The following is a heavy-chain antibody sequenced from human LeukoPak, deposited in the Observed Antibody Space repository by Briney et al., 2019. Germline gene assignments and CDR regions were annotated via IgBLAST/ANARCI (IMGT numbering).Heavy chain of an antibody. CDR3: ARDSKQWLAFDY. CDR2: IYSGGNT. V-gene: IGHV3-53*01. CDR1: GFTVSSNY. Sequence: PGGSLRLSCAASGFTVSSNYMSWVRQAPGKGLEWVSVIYSGGNTYYADSVKGRFTISRDNSKNTLYLQMNSLRAEDTAVYYCARDSKQWLAFDYWGQGTLVTVSS. D-gene: IGHD6-19*01. J-gene: IGHJ4*02.